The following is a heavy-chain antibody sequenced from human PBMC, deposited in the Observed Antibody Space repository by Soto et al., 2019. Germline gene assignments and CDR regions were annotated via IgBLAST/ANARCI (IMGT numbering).Heavy chain of an antibody. Sequence: ASVKFSCKAYGYTFTTYYMHWVRQAPGQGLEWIAIINPSGGSTSYAQKFQGRVPMTRDTSTSTVYMELSSLRPEDTAVYYCARDLAGYDFWSGYPTAYGMDVWGQGTTVTVSS. V-gene: IGHV1-46*01. CDR1: GYTFTTYY. D-gene: IGHD3-3*01. CDR3: ARDLAGYDFWSGYPTAYGMDV. CDR2: INPSGGST. J-gene: IGHJ6*02.